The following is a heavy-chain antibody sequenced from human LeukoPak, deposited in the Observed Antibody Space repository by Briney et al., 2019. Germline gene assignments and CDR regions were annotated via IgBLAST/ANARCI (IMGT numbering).Heavy chain of an antibody. CDR3: AKRGIAAAASFDY. Sequence: PGGSLRLSCVASGFTFSSYAMSWVRQAPGKGLEWVSTIFGSGDNTNYADSVKGRFTISRDSSKNTLYLQMNSLRADDTAVYYCAKRGIAAAASFDYWGQGTLVTVSS. CDR1: GFTFSSYA. V-gene: IGHV3-23*01. J-gene: IGHJ4*02. CDR2: IFGSGDNT. D-gene: IGHD6-13*01.